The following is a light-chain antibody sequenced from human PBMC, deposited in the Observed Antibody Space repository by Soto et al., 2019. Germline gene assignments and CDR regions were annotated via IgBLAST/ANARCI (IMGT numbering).Light chain of an antibody. CDR3: QVWDSTSDLAV. J-gene: IGLJ1*01. V-gene: IGLV3-21*02. CDR2: EDS. CDR1: NIGSKR. Sequence: SYELTQPPSVSVAPGQTARMTCGGNNIGSKRVQWYQHKAGHAPVMVVYEDSDRPSGIPERFSGSNSGNTATLTISRVEAGDEADYCQVWDSTSDLAVFGTGTKLTVL.